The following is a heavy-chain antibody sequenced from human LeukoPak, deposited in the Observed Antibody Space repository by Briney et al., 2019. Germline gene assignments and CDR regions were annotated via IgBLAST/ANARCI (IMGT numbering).Heavy chain of an antibody. J-gene: IGHJ4*02. D-gene: IGHD3-10*01. CDR1: GFTFSSYG. V-gene: IGHV3-30*18. CDR2: ISYDGSNK. Sequence: GGSLRLSCAASGFTFSSYGMPWVRQAPGKGLEWVAVISYDGSNKYYADSVKGRFTISRDNSKNTLYLQMNSLRAEDTAVYYCAKVGSLQAGYYFDYWGQGTLVTVSS. CDR3: AKVGSLQAGYYFDY.